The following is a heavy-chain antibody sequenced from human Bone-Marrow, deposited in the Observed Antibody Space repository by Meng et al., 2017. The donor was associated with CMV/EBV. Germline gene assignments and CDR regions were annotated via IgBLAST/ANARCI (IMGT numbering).Heavy chain of an antibody. V-gene: IGHV3-20*04. CDR2: VNWNGGTT. CDR3: ARDED. J-gene: IGHJ4*02. CDR1: GFIFDDYG. Sequence: GESLKISCAASGFIFDDYGMTWVRQTPGKGLEWVSGVNWNGGTTAYADSVKGRFTISRDNAKNSLYLQMNSLRAEDTAVYYCARDEDWGQGTLVTVSS.